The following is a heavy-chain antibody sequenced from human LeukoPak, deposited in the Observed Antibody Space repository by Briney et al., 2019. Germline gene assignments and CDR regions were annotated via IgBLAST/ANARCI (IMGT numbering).Heavy chain of an antibody. V-gene: IGHV1-18*01. CDR1: GYTFTSYG. Sequence: ASVKVSRKASGYTFTSYGISWVRQAPGQGLEWMGWISAYNGNTNYAQKLQGRVTMTTDTSTSTAYMELRSLRSDDTAVYYCARDSLYGSGSLRWFDPWGQGTLVTVSS. CDR3: ARDSLYGSGSLRWFDP. CDR2: ISAYNGNT. J-gene: IGHJ5*02. D-gene: IGHD3-10*01.